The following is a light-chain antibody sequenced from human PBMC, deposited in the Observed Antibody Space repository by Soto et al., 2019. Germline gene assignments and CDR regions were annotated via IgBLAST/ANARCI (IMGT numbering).Light chain of an antibody. CDR2: DAS. Sequence: EIVLTQSPGTLSFSPGERATLSCRASQSVSSYLAWYQQKPGQAPRLLIYDASTRATGISARFSGSGSGTDLTLTSSSLEPEDFGVYYCQQRSNWPVTFGQGTKVEVK. CDR3: QQRSNWPVT. J-gene: IGKJ1*01. CDR1: QSVSSY. V-gene: IGKV3-11*01.